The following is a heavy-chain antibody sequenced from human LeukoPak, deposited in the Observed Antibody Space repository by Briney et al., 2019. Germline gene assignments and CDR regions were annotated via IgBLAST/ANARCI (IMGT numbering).Heavy chain of an antibody. CDR3: ARDPTGRAAGTSAEYFQH. D-gene: IGHD6-13*01. CDR1: GFTFSSYW. V-gene: IGHV3-74*01. J-gene: IGHJ1*01. CDR2: INTDGSST. Sequence: GGSLRLSCAASGFTFSSYWMHWVRQAPGKGLVWVSRINTDGSSTSYADSVKGRFTISRDNAKNTLYLQMNSLRAEDTAVYYCARDPTGRAAGTSAEYFQHWGQGTLVTVSS.